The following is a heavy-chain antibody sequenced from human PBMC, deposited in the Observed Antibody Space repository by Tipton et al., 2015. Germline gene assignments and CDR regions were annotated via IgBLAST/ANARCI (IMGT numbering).Heavy chain of an antibody. V-gene: IGHV4-61*01. CDR1: GGSVGSYNYY. CDR2: IYSIGSG. D-gene: IGHD2-2*02. Sequence: TLSLTCTVSGGSVGSYNYYWSWIRQPPGKGLEWIGSIYSIGSGYYNPSLKSGVTMSVDTSKNQFSLRLTSVNTADTAIYYCAGGAYTYNWFDPWGQGTLVTVSS. J-gene: IGHJ5*02. CDR3: AGGAYTYNWFDP.